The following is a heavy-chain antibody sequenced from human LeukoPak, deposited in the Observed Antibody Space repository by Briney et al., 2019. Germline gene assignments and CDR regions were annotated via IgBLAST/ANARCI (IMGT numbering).Heavy chain of an antibody. D-gene: IGHD4-11*01. CDR1: GFTFSSYG. V-gene: IGHV3-30*02. CDR3: AKDPYDYSNFFYYYYYMDV. Sequence: GGSLRLSCAASGFTFSSYGMHWVRQAPGKGLEWVAFIRYDGSNKYYADSVKGRFTISRDNSKNTLYLQMNSLRAEDMAVYYCAKDPYDYSNFFYYYYYMDVWGKGTTVTVSS. CDR2: IRYDGSNK. J-gene: IGHJ6*03.